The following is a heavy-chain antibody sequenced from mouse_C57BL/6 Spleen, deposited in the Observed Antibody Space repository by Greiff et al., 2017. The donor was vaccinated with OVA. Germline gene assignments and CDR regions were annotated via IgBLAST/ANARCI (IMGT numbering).Heavy chain of an antibody. CDR3: ARYGPYAMDY. CDR1: GYTFTDYN. CDR2: INPNNGGT. D-gene: IGHD1-1*02. V-gene: IGHV1-22*01. Sequence: EVKLQESGPELVKPGASVKMSCKASGYTFTDYNMHWVKQSHGKSLEWIGYINPNNGGTSYNQKFKGKATLTVNKSSSTAYMELRSLTSEDSAVYYCARYGPYAMDYWGQGTSVTVSS. J-gene: IGHJ4*01.